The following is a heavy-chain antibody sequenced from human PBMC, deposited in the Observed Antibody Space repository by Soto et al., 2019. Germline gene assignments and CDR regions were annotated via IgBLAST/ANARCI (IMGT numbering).Heavy chain of an antibody. CDR1: GGSISSYY. CDR3: ARDVVRYFDWLRSDAFDI. J-gene: IGHJ3*02. CDR2: IYYSGST. Sequence: PSETLSLTCTVSGGSISSYYWSWIRQPPGKGLEWIGYIYYSGSTNYNPSLKSRVTISVDTSKNQFSLKLSSVTAADTAVYYCARDVVRYFDWLRSDAFDIWGQGTMVTVSS. V-gene: IGHV4-59*01. D-gene: IGHD3-9*01.